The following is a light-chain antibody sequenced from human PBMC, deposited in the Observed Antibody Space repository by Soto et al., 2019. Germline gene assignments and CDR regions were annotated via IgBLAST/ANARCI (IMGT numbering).Light chain of an antibody. CDR3: QQSFSIPFT. J-gene: IGKJ3*01. V-gene: IGKV1-39*01. Sequence: DIQMTQSPSSLSASVGDRVTITCRASQSIDSYLNWYQQKPGKAPKLLIYAVSSLHSGVPSRISGSGSGTDFTLTISSLQPEDFATYYCQQSFSIPFTFGPGTKVDVK. CDR2: AVS. CDR1: QSIDSY.